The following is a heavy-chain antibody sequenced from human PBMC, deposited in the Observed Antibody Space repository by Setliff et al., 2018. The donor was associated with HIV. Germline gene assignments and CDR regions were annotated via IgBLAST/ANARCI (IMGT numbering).Heavy chain of an antibody. CDR2: ISPYNGNT. CDR1: GYTFTSYG. V-gene: IGHV1-18*01. D-gene: IGHD3-10*01. J-gene: IGHJ6*03. CDR3: ASDSPAARFEELEDHYYYFMDV. Sequence: ASVKVSCKASGYTFTSYGISWVRQAPGQGLEWMGWISPYNGNTNYAQNFGGRVTITADQSTTTSYLQLNSLRFEDTAIYYCASDSPAARFEELEDHYYYFMDVWGKGTTVTVSS.